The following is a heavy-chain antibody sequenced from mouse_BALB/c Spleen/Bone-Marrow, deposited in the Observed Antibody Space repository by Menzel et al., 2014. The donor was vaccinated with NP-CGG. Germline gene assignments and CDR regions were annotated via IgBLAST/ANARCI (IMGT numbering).Heavy chain of an antibody. J-gene: IGHJ3*01. CDR2: ISDGGDYT. CDR3: ARDGEYRYDWFAY. V-gene: IGHV5-4*02. CDR1: GFTFNYYY. Sequence: EVQGVESGGGLVRPGGSLKLSCTASGFTFNYYYMYWVRQTPETRLEWVATISDGGDYTYYLDSVKGRFTISRDNAKNNLYLQMSSLKSEDTAMYYCARDGEYRYDWFAYWGQGTLVTVSA. D-gene: IGHD2-14*01.